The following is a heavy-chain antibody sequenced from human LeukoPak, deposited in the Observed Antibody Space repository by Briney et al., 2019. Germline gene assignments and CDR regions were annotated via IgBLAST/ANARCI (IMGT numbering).Heavy chain of an antibody. CDR2: ISGSGGST. J-gene: IGHJ4*02. V-gene: IGHV3-23*01. Sequence: GGSLRLSCAASGFTFSSYAMSWVRQAPGKGLEWVSAISGSGGSTYYADSVKGRFTISRDNSKNTLYLQMNSLRADATAVYYCANLISPDGDYWGQGTLVTVSS. CDR1: GFTFSSYA. D-gene: IGHD2/OR15-2a*01. CDR3: ANLISPDGDY.